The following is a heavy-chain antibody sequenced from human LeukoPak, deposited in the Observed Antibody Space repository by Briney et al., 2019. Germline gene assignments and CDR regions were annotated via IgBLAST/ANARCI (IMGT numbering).Heavy chain of an antibody. CDR3: ARVGIAVAGNYYYYGMDV. D-gene: IGHD6-19*01. CDR1: GYTFTSYG. CDR2: ISAYNGNT. J-gene: IGHJ6*02. Sequence: ASVKVSCKASGYTFTSYGISWVRQAPGQGLEWTGWISAYNGNTNYAQKLQGRVTMTTDTSTSTAYMELRSLRSDDTAVYYCARVGIAVAGNYYYYGMDVWGQGTTVTVSS. V-gene: IGHV1-18*01.